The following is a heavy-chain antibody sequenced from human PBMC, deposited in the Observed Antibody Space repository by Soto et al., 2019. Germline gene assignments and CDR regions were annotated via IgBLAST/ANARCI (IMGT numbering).Heavy chain of an antibody. CDR3: ARAALGELFFDY. CDR1: GFTFSSYA. CDR2: ISYDGSNK. Sequence: GGSLRLSCAASGFTFSSYAMHWVRQAPGKGLEWVAVISYDGSNKYYADSVKGRFTISRDNSKNTLYLQMNSLRAEDTAVYYCARAALGELFFDYWGQGTQDTVSS. J-gene: IGHJ4*02. V-gene: IGHV3-30-3*01. D-gene: IGHD3-16*01.